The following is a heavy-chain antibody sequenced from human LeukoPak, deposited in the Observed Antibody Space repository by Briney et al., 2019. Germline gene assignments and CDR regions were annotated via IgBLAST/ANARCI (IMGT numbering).Heavy chain of an antibody. CDR2: IYHSGTP. J-gene: IGHJ5*02. D-gene: IGHD3-22*01. Sequence: SETLSLTCTVSGGALSSGGYYWTWIRQPPGKGLEWIGNIYHSGTPYYNPSLKSRVTISVDTSKNQFSLKLSSVTAADTAVYYCASYDSSGYSKYGTRHNWFDPWGQGTLVTVSS. V-gene: IGHV4-30-2*03. CDR1: GGALSSGGYY. CDR3: ASYDSSGYSKYGTRHNWFDP.